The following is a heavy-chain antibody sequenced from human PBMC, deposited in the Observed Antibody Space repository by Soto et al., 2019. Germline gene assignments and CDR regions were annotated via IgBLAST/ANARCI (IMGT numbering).Heavy chain of an antibody. Sequence: VASVKVSCKASGYTFTSYYMHWVRQAPGQGLEWMGIINPSGGSTSYAQKFQGRVTMTRDTSTSTVYMELSSLRSEDTAVYYCARDLYSSSWYRNGFDYWGQGTLVTVSS. CDR3: ARDLYSSSWYRNGFDY. CDR2: INPSGGST. V-gene: IGHV1-46*01. J-gene: IGHJ4*02. D-gene: IGHD6-13*01. CDR1: GYTFTSYY.